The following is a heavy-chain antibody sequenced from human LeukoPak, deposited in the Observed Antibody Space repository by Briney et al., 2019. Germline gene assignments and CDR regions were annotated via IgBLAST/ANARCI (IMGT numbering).Heavy chain of an antibody. CDR1: GFTFSTYS. J-gene: IGHJ6*04. CDR2: ISSSSSHI. CDR3: AELGITMIGGV. Sequence: GGSLRLSCAASGFTFSTYSMNWVRQAPGKGLEWVSSISSSSSHIYYADSVKGRFTMSRDNAKNSLYLQMNSLRADGTAVYYCAELGITMIGGVWGKGTTVTISS. V-gene: IGHV3-21*01. D-gene: IGHD3-10*02.